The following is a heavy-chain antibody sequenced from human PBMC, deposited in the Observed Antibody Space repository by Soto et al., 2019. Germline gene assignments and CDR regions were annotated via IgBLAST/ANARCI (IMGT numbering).Heavy chain of an antibody. CDR2: ITSSSNYI. Sequence: PGGSLRLSCAGSGFTFSSYSMNRVRQSPGKGLEWVSSITSSSNYIYYADSVKGRFTISRDNAKNSLYLQMNSLRAEDTAVYYCARDLALYSSGWYGTWGQGTLVTVSS. V-gene: IGHV3-21*01. CDR1: GFTFSSYS. CDR3: ARDLALYSSGWYGT. J-gene: IGHJ5*02. D-gene: IGHD6-19*01.